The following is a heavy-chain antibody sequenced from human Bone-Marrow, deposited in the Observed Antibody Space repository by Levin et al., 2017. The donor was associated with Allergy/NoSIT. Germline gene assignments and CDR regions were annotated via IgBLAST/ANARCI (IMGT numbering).Heavy chain of an antibody. V-gene: IGHV3-7*01. CDR3: ARDRDSSSWYFDY. J-gene: IGHJ4*02. D-gene: IGHD6-13*01. CDR2: IKQDGSEK. Sequence: LSLTCAASGFTFSSYWMSWVRQAPGKGLEWVANIKQDGSEKYYVDSVKGRFTISRDNAKNSLYLQMNSLRAEDTAVYYCARDRDSSSWYFDYWGQGTLVTVSS. CDR1: GFTFSSYW.